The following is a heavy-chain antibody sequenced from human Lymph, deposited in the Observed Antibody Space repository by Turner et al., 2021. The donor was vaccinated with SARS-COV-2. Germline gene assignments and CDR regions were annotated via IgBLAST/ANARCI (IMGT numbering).Heavy chain of an antibody. D-gene: IGHD3-10*01. V-gene: IGHV3-30-3*01. Sequence: QVQLVESGGGVVQPGRSLRLSCSASGFTFSSYAMHWVRQAPGKGLEWVEVISFDGNNKYYTDSVKGRFTISRDNSENTLYLQLNSLRPEDTAVYYCARGDYYGSGTYPGKTFDYWGQGTLVTVSS. J-gene: IGHJ4*02. CDR2: ISFDGNNK. CDR1: GFTFSSYA. CDR3: ARGDYYGSGTYPGKTFDY.